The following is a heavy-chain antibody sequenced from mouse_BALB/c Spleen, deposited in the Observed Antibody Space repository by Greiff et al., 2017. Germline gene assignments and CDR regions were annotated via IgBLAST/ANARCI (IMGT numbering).Heavy chain of an antibody. D-gene: IGHD1-1*01. V-gene: IGHV1S53*02. Sequence: VQLQQSDAELVKPGASVKISCKASGYTFTDHAIHWVKQKPEQGLEWIRYISPGNGDIKYNEKFKGKATLTADKSSSTAYMQLNSLTSEDSAVYFCFTTVVAQYYYAMDYWGQGTSVTVSS. J-gene: IGHJ4*01. CDR3: FTTVVAQYYYAMDY. CDR1: GYTFTDHA. CDR2: ISPGNGDI.